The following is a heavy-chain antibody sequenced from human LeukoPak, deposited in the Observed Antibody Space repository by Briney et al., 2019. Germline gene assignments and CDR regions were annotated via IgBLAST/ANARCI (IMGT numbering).Heavy chain of an antibody. CDR2: IYYSGST. CDR3: ARDRVDILTAQWPYYFDY. CDR1: GGSFSGYY. V-gene: IGHV4-34*11. J-gene: IGHJ4*02. Sequence: PSETLSLTCAVYGGSFSGYYWSWIRQPPGKGLEWIGYIYYSGSTKYNPSLKSRATISLDTSKNQFSLKLTSVSAVDTAVYYCARDRVDILTAQWPYYFDYWGQGTLVTVSS. D-gene: IGHD3-9*01.